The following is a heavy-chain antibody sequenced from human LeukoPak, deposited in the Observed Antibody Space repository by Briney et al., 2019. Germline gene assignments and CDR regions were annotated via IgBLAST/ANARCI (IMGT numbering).Heavy chain of an antibody. CDR2: IWFDGSNK. J-gene: IGHJ6*02. CDR1: GFTFSSYG. Sequence: GRSLRLSCAASGFTFSSYGMHWVRQAPGKGLEWVAVIWFDGSNKFYRDSVRGRFTISRDDSKNTLYLQMHSLRVEDTAVYYCGSYLTSIPSGMDVWGQGTTVTVSS. CDR3: GSYLTSIPSGMDV. V-gene: IGHV3-33*01. D-gene: IGHD1-26*01.